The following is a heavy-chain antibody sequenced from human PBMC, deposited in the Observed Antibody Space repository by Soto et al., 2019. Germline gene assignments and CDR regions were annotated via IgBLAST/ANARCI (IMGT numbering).Heavy chain of an antibody. D-gene: IGHD3-22*01. CDR2: IIPIFGTA. CDR1: GGTFSSYA. J-gene: IGHJ6*02. CDR3: ATYYYDSSGYGYYYYGMDV. V-gene: IGHV1-69*13. Sequence: TSVQVSCEASGGTFSSYAISWVRQAPGQGLEWMGGIIPIFGTANYAQKFQGRVTITADESTSTAYMELSSLRSEDTAVYYCATYYYDSSGYGYYYYGMDVWGQGTTVTVSS.